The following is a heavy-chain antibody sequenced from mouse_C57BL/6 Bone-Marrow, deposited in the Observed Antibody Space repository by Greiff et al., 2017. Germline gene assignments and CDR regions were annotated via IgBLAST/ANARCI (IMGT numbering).Heavy chain of an antibody. V-gene: IGHV2-9-1*01. Sequence: VKVVESGPGLVAPSQSLSITCTVSGFSLTSYAISWVRQPPGKGLEWLGVIWTGGGTNYNSALKSRLSISKDNSKSQVFLKMNSLQTDDTARYYCARRTSTVVAHWYFDVWGTGTTVTVSS. D-gene: IGHD1-1*01. CDR2: IWTGGGT. CDR1: GFSLTSYA. J-gene: IGHJ1*03. CDR3: ARRTSTVVAHWYFDV.